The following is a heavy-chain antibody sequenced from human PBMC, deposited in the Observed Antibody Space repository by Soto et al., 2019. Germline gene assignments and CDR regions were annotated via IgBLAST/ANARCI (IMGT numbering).Heavy chain of an antibody. Sequence: GGSLRLCCAASGFTFSSYAMSWVRQEPGKGLEWVSAISGSGGSTYYADSVNGRFTISRDNSKNTLYLQMNSLRAEDTAVYYCAKCLYYYGSGSYYNPSDYWGQGTLVTVSS. CDR3: AKCLYYYGSGSYYNPSDY. V-gene: IGHV3-23*01. CDR2: ISGSGGST. CDR1: GFTFSSYA. D-gene: IGHD3-10*01. J-gene: IGHJ4*02.